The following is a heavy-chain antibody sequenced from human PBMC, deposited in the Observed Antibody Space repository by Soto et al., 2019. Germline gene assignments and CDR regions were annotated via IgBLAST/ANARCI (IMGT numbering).Heavy chain of an antibody. V-gene: IGHV4-39*02. CDR2: IYYSGST. CDR1: GGSISSSSYY. D-gene: IGHD3-16*01. Sequence: SETLSLTCTVSGGSISSSSYYWGWIRQPPGKGLEWIGSIYYSGSTYYNPSLKSRVTISVDTSKNQFSLKLSSVTAADTAVYYCARELRLGYMDVWGKGTTVTVSS. J-gene: IGHJ6*03. CDR3: ARELRLGYMDV.